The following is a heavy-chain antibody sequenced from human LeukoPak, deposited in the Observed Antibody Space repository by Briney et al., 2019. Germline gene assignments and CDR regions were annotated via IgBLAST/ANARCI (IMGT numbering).Heavy chain of an antibody. CDR2: INHSGST. Sequence: GSLRLSCAASGFTFSTYSMHWIRQPPGKGLEWIGEINHSGSTNYNPSLKSRVTMSVDTSKNQFSLKLSSVTAADTAVYYCASSWAVAGRNWFDPWGQGTLVTVSS. V-gene: IGHV4-34*08. CDR3: ASSWAVAGRNWFDP. D-gene: IGHD6-19*01. CDR1: GFTFSTYS. J-gene: IGHJ5*02.